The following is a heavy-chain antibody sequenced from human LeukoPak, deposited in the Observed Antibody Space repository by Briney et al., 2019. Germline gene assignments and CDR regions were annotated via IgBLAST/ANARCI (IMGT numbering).Heavy chain of an antibody. D-gene: IGHD5-12*01. CDR2: INPNSGGT. J-gene: IGHJ5*02. CDR3: ARGSGYDYDWFDP. V-gene: IGHV1-2*02. CDR1: GYTFTGYY. Sequence: ASVKVSCKASGYTFTGYYMHWVRQAPGQGLEWMGWINPNSGGTNYAQKFQGRVTMTRDTSISTTYMELSRLRSDDTAVYYCARGSGYDYDWFDPWGQGTLVTVSS.